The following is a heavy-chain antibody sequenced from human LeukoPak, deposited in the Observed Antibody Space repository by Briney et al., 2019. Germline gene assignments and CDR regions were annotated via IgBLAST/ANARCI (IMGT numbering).Heavy chain of an antibody. Sequence: GGSLRLSCAASGFTFSSYGMHWVRQAPGKGLEWVAVIWYDGSNKYYADSVKGRFTISRDNSKNTLYLQMNSLRAEDTAVYYGAKGAAAAGTTPDYWGQGTLVTVSS. CDR2: IWYDGSNK. V-gene: IGHV3-33*06. CDR3: AKGAAAAGTTPDY. D-gene: IGHD6-13*01. CDR1: GFTFSSYG. J-gene: IGHJ4*02.